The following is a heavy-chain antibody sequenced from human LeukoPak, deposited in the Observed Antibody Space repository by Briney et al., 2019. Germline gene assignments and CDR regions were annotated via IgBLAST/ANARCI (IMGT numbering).Heavy chain of an antibody. CDR3: TKAMVGATGYFDY. Sequence: GGSLRLSCAASGFTFSTYAMNWVRQAPGKGLDWVSYISSRSTTIYYADSVKGRFTISRDNSKNTLYLQMNSLRAEDTAVYYCTKAMVGATGYFDYWGQGTLVTVSS. J-gene: IGHJ4*02. CDR2: ISSRSTTI. CDR1: GFTFSTYA. V-gene: IGHV3-48*01. D-gene: IGHD1-26*01.